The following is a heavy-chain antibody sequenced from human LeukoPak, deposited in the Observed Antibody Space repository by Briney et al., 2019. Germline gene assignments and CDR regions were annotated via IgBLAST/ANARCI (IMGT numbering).Heavy chain of an antibody. V-gene: IGHV1-69*13. CDR1: GGTFSSYA. Sequence: SVKVSCKASGGTFSSYAISWVRQAPGQGLEWMGGIIPIFGTANYAQKFQGRVTITADESTSTAYMELSGLRSEDTAVYYCARDHSSGGPYFDYWGQGTLVTVSS. J-gene: IGHJ4*02. CDR3: ARDHSSGGPYFDY. CDR2: IIPIFGTA. D-gene: IGHD6-19*01.